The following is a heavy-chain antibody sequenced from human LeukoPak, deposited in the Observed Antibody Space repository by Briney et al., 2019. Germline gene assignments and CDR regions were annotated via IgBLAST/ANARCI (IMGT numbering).Heavy chain of an antibody. CDR3: ARLWGDATIFDL. CDR2: INQDESRK. V-gene: IGHV3-7*01. J-gene: IGHJ4*02. D-gene: IGHD5-12*01. Sequence: PGGSLRLSCAASGFTFSSYSMNWVRQAPGKGLEGVASINQDESRKHYVDSVKGRFTVSRDNAEKSLYLQTNSLRAEDTAIYYCARLWGDATIFDLWGQGTLVTVSS. CDR1: GFTFSSYS.